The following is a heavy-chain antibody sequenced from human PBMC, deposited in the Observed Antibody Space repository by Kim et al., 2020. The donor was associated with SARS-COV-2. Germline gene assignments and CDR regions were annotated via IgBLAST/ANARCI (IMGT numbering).Heavy chain of an antibody. J-gene: IGHJ6*02. CDR2: IYYSGST. CDR3: ARLQTSHYYYGMDV. D-gene: IGHD1-1*01. Sequence: ETLSLTCTVSGGSISSSSYYWGWIRQPPGKGLEWIGSIYYSGSTYYNPSLKSRVTISVDTSKNQFSLKLSSVTAADTAVYYCARLQTSHYYYGMDVWGQGTPVTVSS. V-gene: IGHV4-39*01. CDR1: GGSISSSSYY.